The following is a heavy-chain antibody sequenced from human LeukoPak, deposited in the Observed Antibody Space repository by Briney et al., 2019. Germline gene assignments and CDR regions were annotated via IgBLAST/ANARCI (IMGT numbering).Heavy chain of an antibody. CDR1: GFTFSDYG. D-gene: IGHD2-8*01. Sequence: GGSLRLSCAASGFTFSDYGMHWVRQAPGKGLEWVAVVWFDGSHKYYADSVEGRFTVSRDNSKYTLNLQMNSLRAEDTAVYYCAKSRDPYCINGICYDRKYYFDYWGQGTLVTVSS. CDR3: AKSRDPYCINGICYDRKYYFDY. V-gene: IGHV3-33*06. CDR2: VWFDGSHK. J-gene: IGHJ4*02.